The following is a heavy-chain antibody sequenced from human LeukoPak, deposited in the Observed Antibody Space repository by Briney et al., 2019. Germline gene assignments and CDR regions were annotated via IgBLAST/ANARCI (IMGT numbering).Heavy chain of an antibody. Sequence: ASVKVSCKASGYTFTGYYMHWVRQAPGQGLEWMGRINPNSGGTNYAQKFQGSVTMTRDTSISTAYMELSRLRSDDTAVYYRAVIAAAGTYAFDIWGQGTMVTVSS. V-gene: IGHV1-2*06. CDR1: GYTFTGYY. CDR3: AVIAAAGTYAFDI. D-gene: IGHD6-13*01. J-gene: IGHJ3*02. CDR2: INPNSGGT.